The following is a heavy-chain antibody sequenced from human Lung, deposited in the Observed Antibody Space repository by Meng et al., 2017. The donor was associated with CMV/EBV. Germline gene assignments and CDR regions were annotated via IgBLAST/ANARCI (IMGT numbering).Heavy chain of an antibody. CDR1: GFTFGDYP. CDR3: ARGEFKSSSSLYY. J-gene: IGHJ4*02. Sequence: SXKISXTASGFTFGDYPMTWVRQAPGKGLEWIGFIRNKGYGGTTEYAASVKGRFIISRDDSRSIAYLQMNSLKTEDTAVYYCARGEFKSSSSLYYWGQGTLVXVSS. V-gene: IGHV3-49*04. CDR2: IRNKGYGGTT. D-gene: IGHD6-6*01.